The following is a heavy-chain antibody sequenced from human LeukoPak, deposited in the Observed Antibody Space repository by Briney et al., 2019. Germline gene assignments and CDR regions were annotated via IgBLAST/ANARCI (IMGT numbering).Heavy chain of an antibody. J-gene: IGHJ4*02. D-gene: IGHD6-19*01. V-gene: IGHV1-46*01. CDR1: GYTFTSYY. Sequence: ASVKVSCKASGYTFTSYYMHWVRQAPGQGLEWMGIINPSGGSTSYAQKFQGRVTMTRDMSTSTVYMELSSLRSEDTAVYYCARLSDSSGWYGDYYVDYWGQGTLVTVSS. CDR3: ARLSDSSGWYGDYYVDY. CDR2: INPSGGST.